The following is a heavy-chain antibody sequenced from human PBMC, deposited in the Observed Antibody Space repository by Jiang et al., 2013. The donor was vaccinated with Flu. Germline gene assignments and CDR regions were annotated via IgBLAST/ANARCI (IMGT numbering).Heavy chain of an antibody. J-gene: IGHJ5*02. V-gene: IGHV4-59*01. Sequence: GSGLVKPSETLSLTCTVSGGSISSYYWSWIRQPPGKGLEWIGYIYYSGSTNYNPSLKSRVTISVDTSKNQFSLKLSSVTAADTAVYYCARVKVVVAATPEWFDPWGQGTLVTVSS. CDR3: ARVKVVVAATPEWFDP. CDR1: GGSISSYY. D-gene: IGHD2-15*01. CDR2: IYYSGST.